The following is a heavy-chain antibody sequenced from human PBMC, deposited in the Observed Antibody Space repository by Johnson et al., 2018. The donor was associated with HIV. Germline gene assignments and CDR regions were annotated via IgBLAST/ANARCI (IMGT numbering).Heavy chain of an antibody. Sequence: QVQLVESGGGVVQPGRSLRLSCAGSGFTFSSYAFHWVRQAPAKGLEWVAAISYDGSDKYHADSVKGRFTISRDNSKNTLYLQMNSLRAEDTAVYYCAREPGLVAAFDIWGQGTKVTVSS. CDR3: AREPGLVAAFDI. CDR2: ISYDGSDK. J-gene: IGHJ3*02. V-gene: IGHV3-30*04. CDR1: GFTFSSYA. D-gene: IGHD6-19*01.